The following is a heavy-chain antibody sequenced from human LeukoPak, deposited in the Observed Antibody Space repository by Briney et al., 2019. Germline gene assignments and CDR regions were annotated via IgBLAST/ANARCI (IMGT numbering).Heavy chain of an antibody. J-gene: IGHJ6*02. V-gene: IGHV1-18*01. CDR3: AREVAAAGISYYYYGMDV. CDR2: ISAYNGNT. Sequence: ASVKVSCKASGYTFTSYGISWVRQAPGQGLEWMGWISAYNGNTNYAQKLQGRVTMTTDTSTSTAYMELRSLRSDDTAVYYCAREVAAAGISYYYYGMDVWGQGTTVTVSS. D-gene: IGHD6-13*01. CDR1: GYTFTSYG.